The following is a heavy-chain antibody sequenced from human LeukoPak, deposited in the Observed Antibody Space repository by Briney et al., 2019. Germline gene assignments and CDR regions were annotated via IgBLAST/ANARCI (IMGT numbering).Heavy chain of an antibody. J-gene: IGHJ4*02. V-gene: IGHV3-23*01. Sequence: GGSLRLSCAASGFTFSSYAMSWVRQAPGKGLEWVSAISGSGGCTYYADSVKGRFTISRDNSKNTLYLQMNSLRAEDTAVYYCAKDLGYYYGSGSHLKYWGQGTLVTVSS. CDR2: ISGSGGCT. D-gene: IGHD3-10*01. CDR1: GFTFSSYA. CDR3: AKDLGYYYGSGSHLKY.